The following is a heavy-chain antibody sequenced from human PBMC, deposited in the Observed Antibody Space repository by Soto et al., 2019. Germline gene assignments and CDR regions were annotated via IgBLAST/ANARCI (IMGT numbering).Heavy chain of an antibody. Sequence: QLQLQESGPGLVKPSETLFLTCTVSGGSISSSSYYWGWIRQPPGKGLEWIGSIYYSGSTYYNPSLKSRVTISVDTSKNQFSLKLSSVTAADTAVYYCARTRAVWFDPWGQGTLVTVSS. CDR3: ARTRAVWFDP. CDR2: IYYSGST. V-gene: IGHV4-39*01. D-gene: IGHD6-19*01. J-gene: IGHJ5*02. CDR1: GGSISSSSYY.